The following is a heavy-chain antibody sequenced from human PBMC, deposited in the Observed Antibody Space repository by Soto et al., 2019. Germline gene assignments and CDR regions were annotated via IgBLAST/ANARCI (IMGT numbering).Heavy chain of an antibody. J-gene: IGHJ4*02. CDR3: ERQEGDSSSWYYFDY. CDR1: GYSFTSYW. D-gene: IGHD6-13*01. V-gene: IGHV5-51*01. Sequence: GESLKISCKGSGYSFTSYWIGWVRQMPGKGLEWMGIIYPGDSDTRYSPSFQGQVTISADKSISTAYLQWSSLKASDTAMYYCERQEGDSSSWYYFDYWGQGTLVTVSS. CDR2: IYPGDSDT.